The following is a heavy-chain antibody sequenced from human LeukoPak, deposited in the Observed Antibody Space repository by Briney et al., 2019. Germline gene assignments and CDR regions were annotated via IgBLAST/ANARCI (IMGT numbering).Heavy chain of an antibody. CDR3: ARDNDFWSGYYTTYYYYMDV. J-gene: IGHJ6*03. CDR1: GFTFSIYA. Sequence: GGSLRLSCAASGFTFSIYAMSWVRQAPGKGLEWVSSISSSSSYIYYADSVKGRFTISRDNAKNSLYLQMNSLRAEDTAVYYCARDNDFWSGYYTTYYYYMDVWGKGTTVTVSS. V-gene: IGHV3-21*01. D-gene: IGHD3-3*01. CDR2: ISSSSSYI.